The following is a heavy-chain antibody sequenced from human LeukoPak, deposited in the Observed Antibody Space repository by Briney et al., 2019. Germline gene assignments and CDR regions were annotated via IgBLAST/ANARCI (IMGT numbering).Heavy chain of an antibody. CDR2: IGGRDGST. CDR3: AKGHYYGSGSLDY. CDR1: GFTFSSYM. Sequence: GGSLRLSCAASGFTFSSYMMNWVRQAPGKGLEWVSAIGGRDGSTYYADSVKGRFTISRDNSKNTLYVQMNSLRAEDTAVYYCAKGHYYGSGSLDYWGQGTLVTVSS. J-gene: IGHJ4*02. V-gene: IGHV3-23*01. D-gene: IGHD3-10*01.